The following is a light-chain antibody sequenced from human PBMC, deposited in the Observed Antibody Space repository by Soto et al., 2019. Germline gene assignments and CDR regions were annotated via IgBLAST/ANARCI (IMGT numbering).Light chain of an antibody. CDR1: QSVSSN. CDR2: GAS. J-gene: IGKJ1*01. CDR3: QQYGSSGT. V-gene: IGKV3-20*01. Sequence: EIVLTQPAATLSVSPGERATLSCRASQSVSSNLAWYQQKPGQAPRLLIYGASTRATGIPARFSGSGSGTDFALTISRLETEDFAVYYCQQYGSSGTFGQGTKVDIK.